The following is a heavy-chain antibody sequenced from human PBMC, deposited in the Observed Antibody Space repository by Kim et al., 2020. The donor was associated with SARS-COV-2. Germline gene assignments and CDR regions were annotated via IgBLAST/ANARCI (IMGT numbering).Heavy chain of an antibody. D-gene: IGHD6-13*01. CDR3: ARDGEQQLVHVDY. J-gene: IGHJ4*02. CDR1: GFTFTSYN. CDR2: ISSSGSYI. Sequence: GGSLRLSCAASGFTFTSYNMNWVRQAPGKGLEWVSSISSSGSYIYYADSVKGRFTISRDNAKNSLYLQMDSLRAEDTAVYYCARDGEQQLVHVDYWGQGTLVTVSS. V-gene: IGHV3-21*01.